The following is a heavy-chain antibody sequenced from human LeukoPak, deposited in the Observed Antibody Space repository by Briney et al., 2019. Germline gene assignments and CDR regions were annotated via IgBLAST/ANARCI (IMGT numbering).Heavy chain of an antibody. CDR3: ARGRLGLLWFGEFPRWFDP. V-gene: IGHV4-34*01. D-gene: IGHD3-10*01. Sequence: SGTLSLTCAVYGGSFSGYYWSWIRQPSGKGLEWIGEINHSGSTNYNPSLKSRVTISVDTSKNQFSLKLSSVTAADTAVYYCARGRLGLLWFGEFPRWFDPWGQGTLVTVSS. CDR1: GGSFSGYY. J-gene: IGHJ5*02. CDR2: INHSGST.